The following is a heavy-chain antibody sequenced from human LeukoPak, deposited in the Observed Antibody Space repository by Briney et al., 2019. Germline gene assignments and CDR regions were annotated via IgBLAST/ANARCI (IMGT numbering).Heavy chain of an antibody. CDR3: ARDQRGSYFDY. CDR1: GFTVSSNY. V-gene: IGHV3-53*01. CDR2: IYSGGST. Sequence: GGSLRLSCAASGFTVSSNYMSWVRQAPGKGLEWVSVIYSGGSTYYADSVKGRFTISRDNSKNTLYLQVNSLRAEDTAVYYCARDQRGSYFDYWGQGTTVTVSS. D-gene: IGHD1-1*01. J-gene: IGHJ4*03.